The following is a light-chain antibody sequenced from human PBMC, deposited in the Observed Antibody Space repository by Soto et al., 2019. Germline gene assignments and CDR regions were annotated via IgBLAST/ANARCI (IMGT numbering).Light chain of an antibody. Sequence: QSVLTQPASVSGSPGQSITIPCTGSSSDVGNYNLVSWYQQHPGKAPKLMIYEDTKWPSGVSNRFSGSKSGNTAYLTISGLQAEDEADYYCWSYAVGRTYVFGTGTKVTVL. J-gene: IGLJ1*01. CDR3: WSYAVGRTYV. CDR1: SSDVGNYNL. CDR2: EDT. V-gene: IGLV2-23*01.